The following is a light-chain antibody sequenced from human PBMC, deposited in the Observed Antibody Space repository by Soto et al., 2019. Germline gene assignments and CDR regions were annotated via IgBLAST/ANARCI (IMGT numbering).Light chain of an antibody. CDR2: AAY. CDR1: QNIHTF. V-gene: IGKV1-39*01. CDR3: QESYSTPMYT. J-gene: IGKJ2*01. Sequence: DIQMTQSPSSLSASVGDRVTITCRASQNIHTFLNWYQQKPGKAPKLLIYAAYSLHSGVPSRFSGSGSGTDFTLTISSLQPEDFATYYCQESYSTPMYTFGQGTKLES.